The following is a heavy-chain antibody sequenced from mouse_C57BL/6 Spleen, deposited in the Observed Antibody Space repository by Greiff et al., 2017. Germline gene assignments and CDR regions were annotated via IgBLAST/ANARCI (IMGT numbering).Heavy chain of an antibody. CDR3: ARRYYGSFYWYFDV. Sequence: QVQLQQSGAELVKPGASVKLSCKASGYTFTSYWMQWVKQRPGQGLEWIGEIDPSDSYTNYNQKFKGKATLTVDTSSSTAYMQLSSLTSEDSAVYDGARRYYGSFYWYFDVWGTGTTVTVSS. CDR1: GYTFTSYW. V-gene: IGHV1-50*01. D-gene: IGHD1-1*01. J-gene: IGHJ1*03. CDR2: IDPSDSYT.